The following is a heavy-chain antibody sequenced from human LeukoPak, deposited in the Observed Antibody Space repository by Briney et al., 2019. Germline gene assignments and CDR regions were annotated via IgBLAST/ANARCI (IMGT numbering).Heavy chain of an antibody. D-gene: IGHD4-17*01. Sequence: GGSLRLSCAASGFTFSTSAMNWFRQVPGKGLQWVSAINSESSHIYYAASVRGRFTISRDNAKNSVSLQMDSLRAEDTAVYYCARAPVRYLRIGYFDYWGQGSLVTVSS. CDR2: INSESSHI. CDR3: ARAPVRYLRIGYFDY. V-gene: IGHV3-21*01. CDR1: GFTFSTSA. J-gene: IGHJ4*02.